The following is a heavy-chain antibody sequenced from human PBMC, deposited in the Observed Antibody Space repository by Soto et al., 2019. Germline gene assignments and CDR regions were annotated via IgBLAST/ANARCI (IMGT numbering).Heavy chain of an antibody. CDR3: ARDVRAKVGATLHYFDY. D-gene: IGHD1-26*01. CDR1: GGTYSSYA. J-gene: IGHJ4*02. Sequence: SVKVSCKASGGTYSSYAISWVRQAPGQGLEWMGGIIPIFGTANYAQKFQGRVTITADESTSTAYMELSSLRSEDTAVYYCARDVRAKVGATLHYFDYWGQGTLVTVSS. CDR2: IIPIFGTA. V-gene: IGHV1-69*13.